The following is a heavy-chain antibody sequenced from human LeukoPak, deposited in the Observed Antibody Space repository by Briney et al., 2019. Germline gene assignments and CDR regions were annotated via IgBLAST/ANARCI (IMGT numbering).Heavy chain of an antibody. Sequence: PGGSLRLSCAASGFTFSSYGMHWVRQAPGKGLEWVAVISYDGSNKYYADSVKGRFTISRDNSKNTLYLQMNSLRAEDTAVYYCAAREAFDIWGQGTMVTVSS. CDR1: GFTFSSYG. V-gene: IGHV3-30*03. D-gene: IGHD5-24*01. CDR2: ISYDGSNK. CDR3: AAREAFDI. J-gene: IGHJ3*02.